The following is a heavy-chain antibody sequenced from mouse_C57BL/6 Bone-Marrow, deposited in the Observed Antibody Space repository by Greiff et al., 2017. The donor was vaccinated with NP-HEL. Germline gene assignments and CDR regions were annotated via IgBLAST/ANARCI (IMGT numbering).Heavy chain of an antibody. CDR1: GFTFSSYA. Sequence: EVQGVESGEGLVKPGGSLKLSCAASGFTFSSYAMSWVRRTPEKRLEWVAYISSGGDYIYYADTVKGRFTISRDNARNTLYLQMSSLKSEDTAMYYCTRASYSNYGYFDVWGTGTTVTVSS. J-gene: IGHJ1*03. D-gene: IGHD2-5*01. CDR3: TRASYSNYGYFDV. CDR2: ISSGGDYI. V-gene: IGHV5-9-1*02.